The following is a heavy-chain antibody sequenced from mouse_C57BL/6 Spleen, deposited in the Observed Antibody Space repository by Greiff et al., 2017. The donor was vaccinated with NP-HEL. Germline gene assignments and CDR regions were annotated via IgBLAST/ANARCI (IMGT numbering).Heavy chain of an antibody. Sequence: VKLQQSGPELVKPGASVKISCKASGYAFSSSWMNWVKQRPGKGLEWIGRIYPGDGDTNYNGKFKGKATLTADKSSSTAYMQLSSLTSEDSAVYFCANHYYGSSYRFAYWGQGTLVTVSA. CDR2: IYPGDGDT. J-gene: IGHJ3*01. CDR3: ANHYYGSSYRFAY. D-gene: IGHD1-1*01. V-gene: IGHV1-82*01. CDR1: GYAFSSSW.